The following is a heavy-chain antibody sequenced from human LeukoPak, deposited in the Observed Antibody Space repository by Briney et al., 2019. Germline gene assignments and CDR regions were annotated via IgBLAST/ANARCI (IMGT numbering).Heavy chain of an antibody. V-gene: IGHV4-4*09. D-gene: IGHD3-16*01. J-gene: IGHJ4*02. CDR1: GGSISSYY. Sequence: SETLSLTCTVSGGSISSYYWSWIRQPPGKGLEWIGYIYTSGSTNYNPSLKSRVTISVDTSKNQFSLKLSSVTAADTAVSYFARGPGGNFDYWGQGTLVTVSS. CDR3: ARGPGGNFDY. CDR2: IYTSGST.